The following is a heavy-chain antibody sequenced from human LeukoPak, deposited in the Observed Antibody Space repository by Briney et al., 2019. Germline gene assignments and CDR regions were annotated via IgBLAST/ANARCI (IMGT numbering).Heavy chain of an antibody. D-gene: IGHD3-22*01. CDR3: ARIYYYDRSTLNWFDP. Sequence: ASVKVSCKASGYTFTGYYMHWVRQATGQGLEWMGWMNPNSGNTGYAQKFQGRVTMTRDTSISTAYMELSGLRSEDTAVYYCARIYYYDRSTLNWFDPWGQGTLVTVSS. CDR2: MNPNSGNT. V-gene: IGHV1-8*02. J-gene: IGHJ5*02. CDR1: GYTFTGYY.